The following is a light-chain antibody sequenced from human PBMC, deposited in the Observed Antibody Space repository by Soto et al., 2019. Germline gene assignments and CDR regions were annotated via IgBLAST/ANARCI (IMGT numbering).Light chain of an antibody. J-gene: IGKJ1*01. Sequence: PGERATLSCRANQSVSSNFLAWYQQKPGQAPRLLISGASNRATGIPDRFSGSGSGTDFTLTISRLEPEDFAVYYCQQYGSSPRTCGQGTKGDIK. CDR1: QSVSSNF. CDR2: GAS. CDR3: QQYGSSPRT. V-gene: IGKV3-20*01.